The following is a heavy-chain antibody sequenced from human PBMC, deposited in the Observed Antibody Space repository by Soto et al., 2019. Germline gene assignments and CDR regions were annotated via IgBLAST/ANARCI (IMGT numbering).Heavy chain of an antibody. CDR1: GFSLSTTRVG. V-gene: IGHV2-5*02. Sequence: QITLKESGPPLVKPTQTLTLTCTFSGFSLSTTRVGVGWIRQPPGEALEWLALLYWDDDKLYSPSLKRKPTITTNTSNPHVVLTLTNIDPVATATYYSAPSNTSSILYYFDYWGQGTLVTVSS. CDR3: APSNTSSILYYFDY. J-gene: IGHJ4*02. D-gene: IGHD2-15*01. CDR2: LYWDDDK.